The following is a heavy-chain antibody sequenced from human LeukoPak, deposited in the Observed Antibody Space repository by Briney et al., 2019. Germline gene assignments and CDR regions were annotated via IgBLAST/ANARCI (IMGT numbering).Heavy chain of an antibody. CDR1: GFTFSSYA. J-gene: IGHJ4*02. Sequence: GGSLRLSCAASGFTFSSYAVHWVRQAPGKGLEWVAVISYDGSNKYYADSVKGRFTISRDNSKNTLYLQMNSLRAEDTAVYYCARDREHSLDYWGQGTLVTVSS. V-gene: IGHV3-30-3*01. CDR3: ARDREHSLDY. D-gene: IGHD1-26*01. CDR2: ISYDGSNK.